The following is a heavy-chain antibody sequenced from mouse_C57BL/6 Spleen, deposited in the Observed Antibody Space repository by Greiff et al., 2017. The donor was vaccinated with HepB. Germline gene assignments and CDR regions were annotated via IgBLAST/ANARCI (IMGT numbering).Heavy chain of an antibody. CDR1: GFNIKDDY. CDR2: IDPENGDT. D-gene: IGHD2-1*01. Sequence: EVQLQQSGAELVRPGASVKLSCTASGFNIKDDYMHWVKQRPEQGLEWIGWIDPENGDTEYASKFQGKATITADTSSNTAYLQLSSLTSEDTAVYYCTTSDYGNLYAMDYWGQGTSVTVSS. V-gene: IGHV14-4*01. CDR3: TTSDYGNLYAMDY. J-gene: IGHJ4*01.